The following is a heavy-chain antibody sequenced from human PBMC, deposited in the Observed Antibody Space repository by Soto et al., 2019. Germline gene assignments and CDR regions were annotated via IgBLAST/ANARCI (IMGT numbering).Heavy chain of an antibody. Sequence: PSETLSLTCAVSGGSISSGGYSWSWIRQPPGKGLEWIGYMYHSGSTYYNPSLKSRVTISIDRSKNQFSLKLSSVTAADTAVYYCARSYYDIVRAFDYWGQGTLVTVSS. V-gene: IGHV4-30-2*02. CDR2: MYHSGST. CDR1: GGSISSGGYS. J-gene: IGHJ4*02. CDR3: ARSYYDIVRAFDY. D-gene: IGHD3-9*01.